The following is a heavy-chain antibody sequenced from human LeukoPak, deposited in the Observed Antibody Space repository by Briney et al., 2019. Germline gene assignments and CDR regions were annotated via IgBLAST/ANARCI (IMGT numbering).Heavy chain of an antibody. CDR2: INHSGST. J-gene: IGHJ4*02. CDR3: ARGITMTRQSRNSRGPLDY. D-gene: IGHD3-22*01. CDR1: GGSFSGYY. V-gene: IGHV4-34*01. Sequence: SETLSLTCAVYGGSFSGYYWNWIRQSPGKGLEWIGEINHSGSTNYNPSLKSRVTISVDKSKNQFSLKLSSVTAADTAVYYCARGITMTRQSRNSRGPLDYWGQGTLVTVSS.